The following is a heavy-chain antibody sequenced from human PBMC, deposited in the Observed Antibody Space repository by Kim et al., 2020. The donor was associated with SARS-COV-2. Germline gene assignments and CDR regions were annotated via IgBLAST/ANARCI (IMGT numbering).Heavy chain of an antibody. CDR2: INTNTGNP. V-gene: IGHV7-4-1*02. Sequence: ASVKVSCKASGYTFTSYAMNWVRQAPGQGLEWMGWINTNTGNPTYAQGFTGRFVFSLDTSVSTAYLQISSLKAEDTAVYYCARVDTYSTQQLVISEGYYYYGMDVWGQGTTVTVSS. J-gene: IGHJ6*02. CDR3: ARVDTYSTQQLVISEGYYYYGMDV. CDR1: GYTFTSYA. D-gene: IGHD6-13*01.